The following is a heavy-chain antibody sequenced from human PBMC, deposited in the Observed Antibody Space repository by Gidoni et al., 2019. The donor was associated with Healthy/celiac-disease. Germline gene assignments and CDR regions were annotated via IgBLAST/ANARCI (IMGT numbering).Heavy chain of an antibody. CDR2: ISSSSSTI. CDR1: GFTFSVYS. D-gene: IGHD6-25*01. Sequence: EVQLVESGGGLVQPGGSLRLSCAASGFTFSVYSVNWVRQVPGKGLEWVSYISSSSSTIYYADSVKGRFTISRDNAKNSLYLQMNSLRDEDTAVYYCARVGVQRDAFDIWGQGTMVTVSS. J-gene: IGHJ3*02. CDR3: ARVGVQRDAFDI. V-gene: IGHV3-48*02.